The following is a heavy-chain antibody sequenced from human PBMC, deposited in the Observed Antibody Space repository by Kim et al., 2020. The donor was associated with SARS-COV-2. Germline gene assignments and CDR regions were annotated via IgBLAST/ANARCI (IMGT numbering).Heavy chain of an antibody. CDR1: GFTFSSYA. CDR3: ARDGWFWDRGGILSY. Sequence: GGSLRLSCAASGFTFSSYAMHWARQAPGKGLEWVAVISYDGSNKYYADSVKGRFTISRDNSKNTLYLQMNSLRAEDTAVYYCARDGWFWDRGGILSYWGQGTLVTVSS. D-gene: IGHD3-9*01. J-gene: IGHJ4*02. CDR2: ISYDGSNK. V-gene: IGHV3-30-3*01.